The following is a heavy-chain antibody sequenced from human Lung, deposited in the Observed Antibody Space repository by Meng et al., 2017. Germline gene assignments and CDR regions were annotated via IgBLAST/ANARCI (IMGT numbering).Heavy chain of an antibody. CDR3: ARGATASIY. CDR1: GFTFSSYS. J-gene: IGHJ4*02. V-gene: IGHV3-21*02. Sequence: EVQLVESGGGLVKRGGCLRLSCAASGFTFSSYSMNWVRQAPGKGLEWVSSISSSVIYIYYADSVKGRFTISRDNAENSLYLQMNSLRAEDTAVYYCARGATASIYWGQGTLVTVSS. D-gene: IGHD6-25*01. CDR2: ISSSVIYI.